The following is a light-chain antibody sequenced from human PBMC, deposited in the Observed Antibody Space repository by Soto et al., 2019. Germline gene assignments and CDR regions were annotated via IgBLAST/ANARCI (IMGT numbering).Light chain of an antibody. J-gene: IGLJ7*01. CDR2: NVN. CDR1: SSDVGNSDY. V-gene: IGLV2-11*01. Sequence: QSALIQPPSVSGSPGQSVTISCTGTSSDVGNSDYVSWYQQHPGTVPKPMIYNVNPEPSGVPDRFFGSKSDTSASLAISGLQSDDEADYYCAAWDDSLNGFAVFGGGTQLTVL. CDR3: AAWDDSLNGFAV.